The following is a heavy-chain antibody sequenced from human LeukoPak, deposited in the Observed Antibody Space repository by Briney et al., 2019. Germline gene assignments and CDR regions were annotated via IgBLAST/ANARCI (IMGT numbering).Heavy chain of an antibody. CDR3: ARRGYCTTTSCYPPPYGMDV. D-gene: IGHD2-2*01. V-gene: IGHV4-59*01. Sequence: SETLSLTCTVSGGSISSYYWSWVRQPPGKGLEWIGYIYYSGSTSYNPSLKSRVTMSVDTSKNQLSLKLSSVTAADTAMYYCARRGYCTTTSCYPPPYGMDVWGQGTTVTVSS. CDR1: GGSISSYY. J-gene: IGHJ6*02. CDR2: IYYSGST.